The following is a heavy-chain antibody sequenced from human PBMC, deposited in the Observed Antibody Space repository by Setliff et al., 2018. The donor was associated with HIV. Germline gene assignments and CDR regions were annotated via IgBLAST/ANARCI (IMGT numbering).Heavy chain of an antibody. CDR3: ARGGLRQWNGF. D-gene: IGHD3-3*01. Sequence: SETLSLTCAVYGGSFTGYFWSWNRQYPGKGLEWIGEINDSGDTNYNPSLKSRVTISVVTSKNQFSLRLTSVTAADTGVYYCARGGLRQWNGFWGQGTLVTVSS. J-gene: IGHJ4*02. CDR2: INDSGDT. V-gene: IGHV4-34*01. CDR1: GGSFTGYF.